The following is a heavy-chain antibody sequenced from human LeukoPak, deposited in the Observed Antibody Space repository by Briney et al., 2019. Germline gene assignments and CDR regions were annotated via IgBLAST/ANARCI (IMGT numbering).Heavy chain of an antibody. CDR2: FDPEDGET. Sequence: ASVKVPCKVSGYTLTELSMHWVRQAPGKGLEWMGGFDPEDGETIYAQKFQGRVTMTEDTSTDTAYMELSSLRSEDTAVYYCARNSPGIAVAGTAEVDPEPWGQGTLVTVSS. CDR1: GYTLTELS. CDR3: ARNSPGIAVAGTAEVDPEP. J-gene: IGHJ5*02. V-gene: IGHV1-24*01. D-gene: IGHD6-19*01.